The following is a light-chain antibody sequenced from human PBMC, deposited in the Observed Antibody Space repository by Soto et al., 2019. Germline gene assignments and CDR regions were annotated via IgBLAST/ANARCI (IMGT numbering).Light chain of an antibody. CDR3: QQYNPYWT. CDR1: QSISSR. Sequence: DIQMTQSPSTLSAFVGDRVTITCRASQSISSRLAWYQQKPGKAPKVLIYAASSLESGVPSRFCGSGSGTEFTLTITSLQPDDFATYYCQQYNPYWTFGQGTKVEIK. V-gene: IGKV1-5*01. CDR2: AAS. J-gene: IGKJ1*01.